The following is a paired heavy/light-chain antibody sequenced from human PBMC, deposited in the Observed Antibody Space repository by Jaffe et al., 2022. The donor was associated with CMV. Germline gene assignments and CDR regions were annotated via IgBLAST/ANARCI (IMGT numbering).Light chain of an antibody. V-gene: IGKV4-1*01. J-gene: IGKJ1*01. CDR2: WAS. Sequence: DIVMTQSPDSLAVSLGERATINCKSSQSVLYSSNNKNYLAWYQQKPGQPPKLLIYWASTRESGVPDRFSGSGSGTDFTLTISSLQAEDVAVYYCQQYYSTPKTFGQGTKVEIK. CDR3: QQYYSTPKT. CDR1: QSVLYSSNNKNY.
Heavy chain of an antibody. Sequence: EVQLVESGGVVVQPGGSLRLSCAASGFTFDDYTMHWVRQAPGKGLEWVSLISWDGGSTYYADSVKGRFTISRDNSKNSLYLQMNSLRTEDTALYYCAKGSGLEWELLGAFDIWGQGTMVTVSS. D-gene: IGHD1-26*01. J-gene: IGHJ3*02. CDR1: GFTFDDYT. CDR2: ISWDGGST. CDR3: AKGSGLEWELLGAFDI. V-gene: IGHV3-43*01.